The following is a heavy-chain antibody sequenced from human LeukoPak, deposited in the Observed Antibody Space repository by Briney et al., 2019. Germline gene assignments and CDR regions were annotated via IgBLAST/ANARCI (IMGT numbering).Heavy chain of an antibody. J-gene: IGHJ3*02. CDR2: MNPNSGNA. D-gene: IGHD3-10*01. CDR1: GYTLTTSD. V-gene: IGHV1-8*01. Sequence: ASVKVSCKASGYTLTTSDINWVRQAPGQGLQWMGWMNPNSGNAVYAQKFQGRVTMTRSTSINTAYMELSSLRSEDTAVYYCARGSSRSFDIWGLGTMVTVSS. CDR3: ARGSSRSFDI.